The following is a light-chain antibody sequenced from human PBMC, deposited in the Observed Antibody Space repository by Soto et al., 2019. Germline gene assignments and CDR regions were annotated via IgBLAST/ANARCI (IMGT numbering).Light chain of an antibody. CDR1: QDIRNT. CDR3: LQYYNFSWT. Sequence: AIQMTQSPSSLSASVGDRVAISCRASQDIRNTLAWYQQKPGEAPKLLIFAASNLQSGVPSMFSGSGSVTDFTLAITGLQPEDFATYYCLQYYNFSWTFGQGTKVEVK. V-gene: IGKV1-6*01. J-gene: IGKJ1*01. CDR2: AAS.